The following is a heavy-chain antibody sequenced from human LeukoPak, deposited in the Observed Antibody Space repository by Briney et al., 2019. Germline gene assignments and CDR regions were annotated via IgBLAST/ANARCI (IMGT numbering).Heavy chain of an antibody. J-gene: IGHJ6*02. D-gene: IGHD5-12*01. CDR1: GFTFSSYS. CDR3: ARDVWVATILGSYYYYYYGMDV. Sequence: GGSLRLSCAASGFTFSSYSMNWVRQAPGKGLEWVSSISSSSSYIYYADSVKGRFTISRDNAKNSLYLQMNSLRAEDTAVYYCARDVWVATILGSYYYYYYGMDVWGQGTTVTISS. V-gene: IGHV3-21*01. CDR2: ISSSSSYI.